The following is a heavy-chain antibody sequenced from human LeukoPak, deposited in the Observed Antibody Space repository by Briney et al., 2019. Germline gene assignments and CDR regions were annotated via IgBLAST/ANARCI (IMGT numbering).Heavy chain of an antibody. CDR1: GFTFSSYA. V-gene: IGHV3-23*01. D-gene: IGHD6-13*01. CDR2: ISGSSGST. CDR3: AKDRSIAAAGTLDY. Sequence: GGSLRLSCAASGFTFSSYAMSWVRQAPGKGLEWVSAISGSSGSTYYADSVKGRFTISRDNSKNTLYLQMNSLRAEDTAVYYCAKDRSIAAAGTLDYWGQGTLVTVSS. J-gene: IGHJ4*02.